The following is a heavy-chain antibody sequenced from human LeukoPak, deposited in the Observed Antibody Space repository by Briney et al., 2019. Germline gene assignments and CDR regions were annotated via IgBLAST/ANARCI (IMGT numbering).Heavy chain of an antibody. V-gene: IGHV1-2*02. J-gene: IGHJ5*02. CDR3: ASKRPSSSWYEWFDP. CDR1: GYTFTGYY. Sequence: ASVKVSCKASGYTFTGYYMHWVRQAPGQGLEWMGWINPNSGGTNYAQKFQGRVTMTRDTSISTAYMELSRLRSDDTAVYYCASKRPSSSWYEWFDPWGQGTLVTVSS. CDR2: INPNSGGT. D-gene: IGHD6-13*01.